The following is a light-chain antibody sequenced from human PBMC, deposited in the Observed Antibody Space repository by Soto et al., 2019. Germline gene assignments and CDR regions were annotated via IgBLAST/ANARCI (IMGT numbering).Light chain of an antibody. V-gene: IGKV1-39*01. CDR1: QSISSY. CDR3: QQSYSTRWT. Sequence: DIQMTQSPSSLSASVGDRVTITCRASQSISSYLNWYQQKPGKAPKLLIHAASSLQSVVPSRFSGSGSGTDFTLNISSVQPEDFATYYCQQSYSTRWTFGQGTKVEIK. J-gene: IGKJ1*01. CDR2: AAS.